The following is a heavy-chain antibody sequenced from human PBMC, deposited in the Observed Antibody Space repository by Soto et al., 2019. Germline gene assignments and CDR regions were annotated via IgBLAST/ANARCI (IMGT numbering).Heavy chain of an antibody. V-gene: IGHV4-31*03. Sequence: TSETLSLTCTVSGGSISSGGYYWSWIRQHPGKGLEWIGYIYYSGSTYYNPSLKSRVTISVDTSKNQFSLKLSSVTAADTAVYYCARECRRYSGYGRVWMGFDYWGQGTLVTVSS. CDR2: IYYSGST. CDR3: ARECRRYSGYGRVWMGFDY. CDR1: GGSISSGGYY. D-gene: IGHD5-12*01. J-gene: IGHJ4*02.